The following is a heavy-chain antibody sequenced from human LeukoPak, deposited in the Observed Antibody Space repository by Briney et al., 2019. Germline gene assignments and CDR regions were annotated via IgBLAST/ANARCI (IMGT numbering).Heavy chain of an antibody. V-gene: IGHV3-15*01. CDR3: TTDLTYCSGGTCYPPGFDY. D-gene: IGHD2-15*01. Sequence: GGSLRLSCAASGFTFSNAWMSWVRQALGKGLEWVGRIKRKTDGGTTDYGAPVKGRFTISRDDSKNTLWLQMNSLKTEDTAVYYCTTDLTYCSGGTCYPPGFDYWGQGTLVTVSS. J-gene: IGHJ4*02. CDR2: IKRKTDGGTT. CDR1: GFTFSNAW.